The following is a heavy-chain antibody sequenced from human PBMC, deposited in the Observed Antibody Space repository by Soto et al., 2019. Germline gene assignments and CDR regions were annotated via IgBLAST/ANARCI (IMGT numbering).Heavy chain of an antibody. Sequence: GASVKVSCKASGYTFTGYYMHWVRQAPGQGLEWMGWINPNSGGTNYAQKFQGWVTMTRDTSISTAYMGLSRLRSDDTAVYYCARALPGYSYGYYYYGMDVWGQGTTVTV. CDR2: INPNSGGT. V-gene: IGHV1-2*04. J-gene: IGHJ6*02. D-gene: IGHD5-18*01. CDR3: ARALPGYSYGYYYYGMDV. CDR1: GYTFTGYY.